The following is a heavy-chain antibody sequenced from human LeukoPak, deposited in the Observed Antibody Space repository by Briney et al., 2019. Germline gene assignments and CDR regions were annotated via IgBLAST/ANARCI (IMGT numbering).Heavy chain of an antibody. V-gene: IGHV3-21*01. CDR1: GFTFSSYS. CDR2: ISSSSSYI. Sequence: GGSLRLSCAASGFTFSSYSMNWVRQAPGKGLEWVSSISSSSSYIYYADSVRGRFTISRDNAKNSLYLQMNSLRAEDTAVYYCARAPTNWNLLGYYMDVWGKGTTVAVSS. CDR3: ARAPTNWNLLGYYMDV. J-gene: IGHJ6*03. D-gene: IGHD1-1*01.